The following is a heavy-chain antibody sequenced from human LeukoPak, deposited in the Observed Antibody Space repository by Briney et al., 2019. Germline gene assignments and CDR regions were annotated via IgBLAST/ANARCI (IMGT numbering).Heavy chain of an antibody. Sequence: GGSLRLSCVASGFTFSNYAMSWVRQAPGKRLGWVSAVTGSGGSTYYADSVKGRFTISRDNSRNTLFLQMNSLRAEDTAVYYCAKWGDFDILTGYYVSDFWGQGTLVTVSS. J-gene: IGHJ4*02. CDR2: VTGSGGST. V-gene: IGHV3-23*01. CDR1: GFTFSNYA. D-gene: IGHD3-9*01. CDR3: AKWGDFDILTGYYVSDF.